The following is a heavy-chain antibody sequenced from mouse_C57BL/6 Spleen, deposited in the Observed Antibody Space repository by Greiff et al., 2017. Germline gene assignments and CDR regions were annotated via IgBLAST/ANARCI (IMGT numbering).Heavy chain of an antibody. Sequence: VQLQQSGAELARPGASVKLSCKASGYTFTSYGISWVKQRTGQGLEWIGEIYPRSGNTYYNEKFKGKATLTADKSSSTAYMELRSLTSEDSAVYFCARGDDGYSLGAYWGQGTLVTVSA. CDR2: IYPRSGNT. D-gene: IGHD2-3*01. CDR1: GYTFTSYG. V-gene: IGHV1-81*01. J-gene: IGHJ3*01. CDR3: ARGDDGYSLGAY.